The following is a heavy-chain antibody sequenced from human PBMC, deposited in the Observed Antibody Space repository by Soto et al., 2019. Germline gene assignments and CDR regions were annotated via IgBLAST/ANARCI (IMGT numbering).Heavy chain of an antibody. CDR2: IYYSGST. V-gene: IGHV4-59*12. J-gene: IGHJ4*02. D-gene: IGHD2-2*01. CDR1: CGSISSYY. CDR3: ARGGLVPAVNFDY. Sequence: PSETLSLTCTVSCGSISSYYWSWIRQPPGKGLEWIGYIYYSGSTNYNPSLKSRVTISVDTSKNQFSLKLNSVTAADTAVYYCARGGLVPAVNFDYWGLGTLVPVSS.